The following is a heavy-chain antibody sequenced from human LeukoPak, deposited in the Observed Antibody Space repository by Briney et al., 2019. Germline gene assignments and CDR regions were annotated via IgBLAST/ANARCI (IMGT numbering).Heavy chain of an antibody. CDR1: GGTFSSYA. Sequence: SVKVSCKASGGTFSSYAISWVRQAPGQGLEWMGGIIPIFGTANYAQKFQGRVTITTDESTSTAYMELSSLRSEDTAVYYCARVDRYSGYDFGYWGQGTLVTVSS. J-gene: IGHJ4*02. CDR2: IIPIFGTA. D-gene: IGHD5-12*01. CDR3: ARVDRYSGYDFGY. V-gene: IGHV1-69*05.